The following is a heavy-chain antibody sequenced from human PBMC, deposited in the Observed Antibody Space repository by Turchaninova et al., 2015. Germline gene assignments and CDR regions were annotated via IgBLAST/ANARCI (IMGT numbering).Heavy chain of an antibody. CDR3: ARDVGHSSMFEY. D-gene: IGHD5-12*01. J-gene: IGHJ4*02. CDR2: ISGSGSNT. Sequence: EVQLLVSGGDLVEPGWSLRLSCEASGFSFSCFGMAWVRQTPGKGLEWVSTISGSGSNTHYADSVMGRFSISRDNSQNTLSLLMNNLRAEDTAIYYCARDVGHSSMFEYWGQGALVTISS. V-gene: IGHV3-23*01. CDR1: GFSFSCFG.